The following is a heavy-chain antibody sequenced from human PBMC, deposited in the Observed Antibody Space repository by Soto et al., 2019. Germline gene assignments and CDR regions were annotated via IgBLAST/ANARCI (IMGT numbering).Heavy chain of an antibody. D-gene: IGHD2-2*01. Sequence: GGSLRLSCAASGFTFSSYAMHWVRQAPGKGLEWVAVISYDGSNKYYADSVKGRFTISRDNSKNTLYLQMNSLRAGDTAVYYCARDMVPAAISFYYYGMDVWGQGTTVTVSS. CDR1: GFTFSSYA. J-gene: IGHJ6*02. CDR2: ISYDGSNK. CDR3: ARDMVPAAISFYYYGMDV. V-gene: IGHV3-30-3*01.